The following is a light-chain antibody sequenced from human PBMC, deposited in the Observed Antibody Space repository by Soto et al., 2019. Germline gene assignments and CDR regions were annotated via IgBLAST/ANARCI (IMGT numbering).Light chain of an antibody. CDR1: QSISSW. V-gene: IGKV1-5*03. J-gene: IGKJ2*01. CDR3: QEDNSYQST. Sequence: DIQMTQSPSTLSASVGDRVTITCRASQSISSWLAWYQQKPGKAPKLLLYKASSLESGVASRFSGSGSGTGFTLAISSLQPDDVATDYCQEDNSYQSTFGQGTKLES. CDR2: KAS.